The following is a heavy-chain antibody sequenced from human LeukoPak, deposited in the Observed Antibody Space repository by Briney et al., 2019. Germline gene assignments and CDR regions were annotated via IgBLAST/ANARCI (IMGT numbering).Heavy chain of an antibody. D-gene: IGHD2-2*01. CDR2: IIPIFGTA. CDR1: GGTFSSYA. Sequence: SVKVSCKASGGTFSSYAISWVRQAPGQGLEWMGGIIPIFGTANYAQKFQGRVTITADKSTSTAYMELSSLRSEDTAVYYCATSPSDIEVVPDREPYYYGMDVWGKGTTVTVSS. V-gene: IGHV1-69*06. J-gene: IGHJ6*04. CDR3: ATSPSDIEVVPDREPYYYGMDV.